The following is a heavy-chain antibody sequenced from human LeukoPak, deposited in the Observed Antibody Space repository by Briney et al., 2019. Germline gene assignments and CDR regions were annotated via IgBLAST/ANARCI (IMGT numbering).Heavy chain of an antibody. Sequence: PSETLSLTCTVSGGSISSGDYYWSWIRQPPGKGLEWIGYIYYSGSTYYNPSLKSRVTISVDTSKNQFSLKLSSVTAADTAVYYCARDQEGYCSSTSCHAFDYWGQGTLVTVSS. J-gene: IGHJ4*02. D-gene: IGHD2-2*01. CDR2: IYYSGST. CDR1: GGSISSGDYY. V-gene: IGHV4-30-4*01. CDR3: ARDQEGYCSSTSCHAFDY.